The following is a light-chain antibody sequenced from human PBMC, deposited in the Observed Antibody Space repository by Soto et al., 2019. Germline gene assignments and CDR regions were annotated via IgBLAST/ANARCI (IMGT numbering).Light chain of an antibody. Sequence: DIQMTQSPSTLSGSVGDRVTITCRASQTISSWLAWYQQKPGKAPKLLIYKASTLKSGVPSRFSGSGSGTEFTLTISSLQPEDFATYYCQQSYSSSQTFGQRTKVDIK. CDR1: QTISSW. J-gene: IGKJ1*01. CDR3: QQSYSSSQT. V-gene: IGKV1-5*03. CDR2: KAS.